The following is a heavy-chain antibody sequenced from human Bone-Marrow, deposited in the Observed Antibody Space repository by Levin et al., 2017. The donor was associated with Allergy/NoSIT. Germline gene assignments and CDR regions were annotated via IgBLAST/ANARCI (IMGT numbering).Heavy chain of an antibody. CDR1: GFTFSTYW. CDR2: INSDGSSI. Sequence: GSLRLSCAASGFTFSTYWMHWVRQAPGKGLVWVSRINSDGSSIAYADSVKGRFTIARDNAKNTLYLQMNSLRAEDTAVYFCARDSHSDRGVNGDYWGQGTLVTVSS. V-gene: IGHV3-74*01. D-gene: IGHD3-22*01. J-gene: IGHJ4*02. CDR3: ARDSHSDRGVNGDY.